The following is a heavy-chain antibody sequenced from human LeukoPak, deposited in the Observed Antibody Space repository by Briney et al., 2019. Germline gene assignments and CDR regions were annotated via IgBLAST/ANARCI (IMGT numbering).Heavy chain of an antibody. CDR2: IYTSGST. CDR3: ARDVVAAAGTWDY. CDR1: GGSISSFY. Sequence: SETLSLTCTVSGGSISSFYWSWIRQPAGKGLEWIGRIYTSGSTNYNPSLKSRLTMSVDTSKNQSSLKLGSVTAADTAVYYCARDVVAAAGTWDYWGQGTLVTVSS. J-gene: IGHJ4*02. D-gene: IGHD6-13*01. V-gene: IGHV4-4*07.